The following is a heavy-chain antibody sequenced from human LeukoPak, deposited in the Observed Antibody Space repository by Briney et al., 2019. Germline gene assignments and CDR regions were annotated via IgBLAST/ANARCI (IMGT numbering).Heavy chain of an antibody. CDR1: GGSFSGYY. Sequence: SETLSLTCAVYGGSFSGYYWSWIRQPPGKGLEWIGEINHSGSTNYNPSLKSRVTISVDTSKNQFSLKLSSVTAADTAVYYCARSAYSSGWSDAFDIWGQGTMVTVSA. CDR2: INHSGST. D-gene: IGHD6-19*01. J-gene: IGHJ3*02. V-gene: IGHV4-34*01. CDR3: ARSAYSSGWSDAFDI.